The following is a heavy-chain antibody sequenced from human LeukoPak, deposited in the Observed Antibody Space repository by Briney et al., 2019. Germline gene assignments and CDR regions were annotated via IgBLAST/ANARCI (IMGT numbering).Heavy chain of an antibody. CDR2: ISSSGSTI. J-gene: IGHJ4*02. CDR1: GLTFSSYE. V-gene: IGHV3-48*03. D-gene: IGHD5-18*01. Sequence: GGSLRLSCAASGLTFSSYEMNWVRQAPGKGLEWVSYISSSGSTIYYADSVKGRFTISRDNAKNSLYLQMNSLRAEDTAVYYCARTDTAMVIGVTLDYWGQGTLVTVSS. CDR3: ARTDTAMVIGVTLDY.